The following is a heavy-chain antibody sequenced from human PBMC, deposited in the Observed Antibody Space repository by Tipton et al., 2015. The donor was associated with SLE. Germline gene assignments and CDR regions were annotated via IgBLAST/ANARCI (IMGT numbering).Heavy chain of an antibody. CDR1: GRSFSGYY. CDR2: INHRGST. V-gene: IGHV4-34*01. CDR3: ARGRVAAVYYYYYYYMDV. D-gene: IGHD6-13*01. Sequence: TLSLTCAVYGRSFSGYYWSWIRQPTGKGLEWIGEINHRGSTNYNPSLKSRVTISVDTSKNQFSLKLSSVTAADTAVYYCARGRVAAVYYYYYYYMDVGSKGTAVTVS. J-gene: IGHJ6*03.